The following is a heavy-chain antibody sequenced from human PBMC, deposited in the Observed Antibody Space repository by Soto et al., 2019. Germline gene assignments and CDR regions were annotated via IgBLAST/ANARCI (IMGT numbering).Heavy chain of an antibody. V-gene: IGHV3-11*03. CDR2: ISSSSSYT. CDR3: VSCGSLWFGANWFDP. Sequence: ESGGGLVKPGGSLRLSCAASGFTFSDYYMSWIRQAPGKGLEWVSYISSSSSYTNYADSVKGRFTISRDNAKNSLYLQMNSLRVEDTAVYYCVSCGSLWFGANWFDPWGQGTLVTVSS. CDR1: GFTFSDYY. D-gene: IGHD3-10*01. J-gene: IGHJ5*02.